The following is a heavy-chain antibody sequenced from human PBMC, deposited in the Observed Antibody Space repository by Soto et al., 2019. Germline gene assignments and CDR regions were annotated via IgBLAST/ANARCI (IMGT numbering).Heavy chain of an antibody. CDR2: ISSNGAIQ. D-gene: IGHD6-19*01. V-gene: IGHV3-30*03. CDR1: GFTFSSYG. CDR3: AREVVTTQWYFDN. Sequence: QVQLVESGGGVVQPGRSLRLSCATSGFTFSSYGMHWVRQAPGKGLEWVAVISSNGAIQYYADFVKGRFTISRDNSKNTLYLQMNSLRPEDTAVYYCAREVVTTQWYFDNWGQGIPVIVSS. J-gene: IGHJ4*02.